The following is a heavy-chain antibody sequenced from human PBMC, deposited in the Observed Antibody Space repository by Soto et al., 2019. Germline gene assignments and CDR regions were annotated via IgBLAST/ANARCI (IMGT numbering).Heavy chain of an antibody. D-gene: IGHD6-19*01. CDR3: ARGDSSPGDWFDP. V-gene: IGHV1-69*13. J-gene: IGHJ5*02. CDR1: GGTFSSYA. Sequence: SVKVSCKASGGTFSSYAISWVRQAPGQGLEWMGGIIPIFGTANYAQKFQGRVTITADESTSTAYMELSSLRSEDTAVYYCARGDSSPGDWFDPWGQGTLVTVSS. CDR2: IIPIFGTA.